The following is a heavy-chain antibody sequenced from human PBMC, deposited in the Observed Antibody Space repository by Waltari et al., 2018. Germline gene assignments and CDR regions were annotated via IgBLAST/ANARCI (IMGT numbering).Heavy chain of an antibody. Sequence: VQPVQSGTEVKKPGASVTVSCRTSGDPFTDYFIHWVRQAPGQGLEWMGWINPNSGGTHCGQKLQGRVTMTRDTSISTAYMELNRLTSDDTAVYYCARDRIADIGGWYEEWGQGTLVTVSS. CDR3: ARDRIADIGGWYEE. V-gene: IGHV1-2*02. CDR2: INPNSGGT. J-gene: IGHJ4*02. D-gene: IGHD6-19*01. CDR1: GDPFTDYF.